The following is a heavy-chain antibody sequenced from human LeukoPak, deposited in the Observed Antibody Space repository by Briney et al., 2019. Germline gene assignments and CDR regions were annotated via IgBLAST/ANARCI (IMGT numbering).Heavy chain of an antibody. V-gene: IGHV4-39*01. CDR1: GGSISSSSYY. CDR2: IYYSGST. CDR3: ARQGWEGTAPLNWFDP. J-gene: IGHJ5*02. Sequence: KPSETLSLTCTVSGGSISSSSYYWGWIRQPPGKGLEWIGSIYYSGSTYYNPSLKSRVTISVDTSKNQFSLKLSSVTAADTAVYYCARQGWEGTAPLNWFDPWGQGTLVTVSS. D-gene: IGHD1-26*01.